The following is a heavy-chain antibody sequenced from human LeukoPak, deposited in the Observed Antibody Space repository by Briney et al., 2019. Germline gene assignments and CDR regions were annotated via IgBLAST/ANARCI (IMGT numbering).Heavy chain of an antibody. Sequence: SVKVSXKASGGTFSSYAISWVRQAPGQGLEWMGGIIPIFGTAKYAQKFQGRVTITTDESTSTAYMELSSLRSEDTAVYYCARDLRRSVTKKTEYFQHWGQGTLVTVSS. J-gene: IGHJ1*01. D-gene: IGHD4-17*01. CDR3: ARDLRRSVTKKTEYFQH. CDR1: GGTFSSYA. V-gene: IGHV1-69*05. CDR2: IIPIFGTA.